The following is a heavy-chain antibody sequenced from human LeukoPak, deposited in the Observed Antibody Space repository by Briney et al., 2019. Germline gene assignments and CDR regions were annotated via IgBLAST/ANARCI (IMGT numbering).Heavy chain of an antibody. CDR1: EFTFNNAW. CDR3: STGLIPATGYY. J-gene: IGHJ4*02. V-gene: IGHV3-15*01. CDR2: IRSKTDGGIA. D-gene: IGHD6-13*01. Sequence: GGSLRLSCAASEFTFNNAWMNWVRQAPGKGLEWVGRIRSKTDGGIADYAAPVRGRFTISRDDSKNTLYLQMNSLKTEDTAVYYCSTGLIPATGYYWGQGTLVAVSS.